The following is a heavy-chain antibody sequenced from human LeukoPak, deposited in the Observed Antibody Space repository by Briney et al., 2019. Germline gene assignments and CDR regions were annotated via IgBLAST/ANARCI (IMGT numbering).Heavy chain of an antibody. CDR3: ARDAPCYYDSSGSNNWFDP. CDR1: GGSISSYY. CDR2: IYYSGST. J-gene: IGHJ5*02. Sequence: SETLSLTXTVSGGSISSYYWSWIRQPPGKGLEWIGYIYYSGSTNYNPSLKSRVTISVDTSKNQFSLKLSSVTAADTAVYYCARDAPCYYDSSGSNNWFDPWGQGTLVTVSS. D-gene: IGHD3-22*01. V-gene: IGHV4-59*01.